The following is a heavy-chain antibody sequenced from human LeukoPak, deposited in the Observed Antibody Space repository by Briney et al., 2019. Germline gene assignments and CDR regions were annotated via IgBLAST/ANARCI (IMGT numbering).Heavy chain of an antibody. D-gene: IGHD3-22*01. V-gene: IGHV4-31*03. CDR3: ARHILSDYYDSSGYLDY. Sequence: SETLSLTCSVSGGSISSGGYYWSWIRQHPGKGLEWIGYIHYSGSTYYNPSLKSRVTISVDTSKNQFSLKLSSVTAADTAVYYCARHILSDYYDSSGYLDYWGQGTLVTVSS. J-gene: IGHJ4*02. CDR1: GGSISSGGYY. CDR2: IHYSGST.